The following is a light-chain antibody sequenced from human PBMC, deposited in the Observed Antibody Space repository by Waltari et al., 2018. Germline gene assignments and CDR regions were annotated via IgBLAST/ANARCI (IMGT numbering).Light chain of an antibody. V-gene: IGLV2-14*01. CDR1: TSDVGGYTY. CDR3: SSYTSTTDLV. Sequence: QSALTQPASVSGSPGQSIPISCPGTTSDVGGYTYVSWHQQHPGKAPKLIIFEVSYRPSGVSNRFSGSKSGNTASLTISGLQPDDEADYYCSSYTSTTDLVFGGGTKVTVL. CDR2: EVS. J-gene: IGLJ3*02.